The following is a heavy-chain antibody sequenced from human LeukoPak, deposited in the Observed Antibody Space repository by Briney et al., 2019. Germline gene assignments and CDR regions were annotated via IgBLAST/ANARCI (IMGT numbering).Heavy chain of an antibody. CDR1: GFIFSDYY. CDR3: ARRTVTDRYWYFDL. J-gene: IGHJ2*01. CDR2: ISSSGSTK. D-gene: IGHD4-11*01. V-gene: IGHV3-11*04. Sequence: GGSLRLSCVGSGFIFSDYYMSWVRQAPGKGLEWVSYISSSGSTKQDADSVMGRFTISRDNAENSVSLQMNSLRAEDTAVYYCARRTVTDRYWYFDLWGRGTLVSVSS.